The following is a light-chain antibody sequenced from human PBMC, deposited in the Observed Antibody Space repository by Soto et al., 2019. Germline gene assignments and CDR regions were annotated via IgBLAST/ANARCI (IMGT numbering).Light chain of an antibody. CDR2: SAS. V-gene: IGKV1-39*01. CDR1: QGVSAY. Sequence: DIQMTQSPSSLSSSVGDRVSITCRASQGVSAYLLWYQQTQGKAPKLLLYSASNLLSGGPSRFSGSGSGTNFTLNISSLQTEDFATYFCQQSYRTPHTFGQGTKLETK. CDR3: QQSYRTPHT. J-gene: IGKJ2*01.